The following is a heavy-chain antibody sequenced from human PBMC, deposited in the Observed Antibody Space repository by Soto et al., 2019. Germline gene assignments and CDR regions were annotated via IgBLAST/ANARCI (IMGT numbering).Heavy chain of an antibody. Sequence: GGSLRLSCADSGFTFSNYWMTWVRQAPGKGQEWVANIKQDGSEKNYVDSVKGRFTISRDNAKNSLYLQMNSLRAEDTAVYYCAREHSSSWTAFDYWGQGTLVTVSS. V-gene: IGHV3-7*01. CDR2: IKQDGSEK. J-gene: IGHJ4*02. CDR1: GFTFSNYW. CDR3: AREHSSSWTAFDY. D-gene: IGHD6-13*01.